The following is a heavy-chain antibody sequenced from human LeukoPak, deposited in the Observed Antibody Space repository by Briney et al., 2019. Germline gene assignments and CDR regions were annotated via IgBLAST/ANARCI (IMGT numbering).Heavy chain of an antibody. D-gene: IGHD4-11*01. CDR2: IYYSGST. CDR3: ARRYSNYFFDY. Sequence: SETPSLTCTVSGGSISSYYWSWIRQPPGKGLEWIGYIYYSGSTNYNPSLKSRVTISVDTSKNQFSLKLSSVTAADTAVYYCARRYSNYFFDYWGQGTLVTVSS. V-gene: IGHV4-59*08. CDR1: GGSISSYY. J-gene: IGHJ4*02.